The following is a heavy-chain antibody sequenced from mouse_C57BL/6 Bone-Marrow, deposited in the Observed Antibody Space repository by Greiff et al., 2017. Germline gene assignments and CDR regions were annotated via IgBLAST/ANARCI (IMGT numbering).Heavy chain of an antibody. Sequence: VKLQQPGAELVRPGSSVKLSCKASGYTFTSYWMHWVKQRPIQGLEWIGNIDPSDSETHYNQKFKDKATLTVDKSSSTAYMQLSSLPSADSAVYYCGRGAMDYWGQGTSVTVSS. J-gene: IGHJ4*01. CDR1: GYTFTSYW. V-gene: IGHV1-52*01. CDR3: GRGAMDY. CDR2: IDPSDSET.